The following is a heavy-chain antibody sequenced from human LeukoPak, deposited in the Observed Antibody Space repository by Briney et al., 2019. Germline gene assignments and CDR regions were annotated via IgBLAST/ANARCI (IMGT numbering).Heavy chain of an antibody. Sequence: GGSLRLSCAASGFTFSSYEMNWVRQAPGKGLEWVSYISSSGSTVYYADSVKGRFTISRENAKNSLYLQMNSLRAEDTAAYYCARESSGSRDAFDIWGQGTMVTVSS. CDR2: ISSSGSTV. CDR3: ARESSGSRDAFDI. J-gene: IGHJ3*02. V-gene: IGHV3-48*03. CDR1: GFTFSSYE. D-gene: IGHD3-10*01.